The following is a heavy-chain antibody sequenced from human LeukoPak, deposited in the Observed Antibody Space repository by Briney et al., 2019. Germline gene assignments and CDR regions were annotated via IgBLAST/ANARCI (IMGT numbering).Heavy chain of an antibody. V-gene: IGHV1-8*01. CDR3: AREASGVNGFDY. CDR2: MNPNSGNT. D-gene: IGHD3-10*01. J-gene: IGHJ4*02. CDR1: GYTFTSYD. Sequence: ASVKVSCKASGYTFTSYDINWVRQATGQGLEWMGWMNPNSGNTGYAQKFQGGVTMTRNTSISTVYMELSSLRSEDTAVYYCAREASGVNGFDYWGQGTLVTVSS.